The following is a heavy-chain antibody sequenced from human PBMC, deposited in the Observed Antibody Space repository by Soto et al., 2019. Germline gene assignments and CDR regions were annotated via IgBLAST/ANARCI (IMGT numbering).Heavy chain of an antibody. V-gene: IGHV3-53*04. CDR3: ARDGIAAAGRSLSFDY. Sequence: GGSLRLSCAASGFTVSSNYMSWVRQAPGKGLEWVSVIYSGGSTYYADSVKGRFTISRHNSKNTLYLQMNSLRAEDAAVYYCARDGIAAAGRSLSFDYWGQGTLVTVSS. D-gene: IGHD6-13*01. J-gene: IGHJ4*02. CDR2: IYSGGST. CDR1: GFTVSSNY.